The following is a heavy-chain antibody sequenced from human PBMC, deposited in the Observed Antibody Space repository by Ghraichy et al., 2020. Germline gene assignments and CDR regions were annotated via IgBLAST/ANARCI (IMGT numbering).Heavy chain of an antibody. Sequence: GGSLRLSCAASGFTFSNAWMSWVRQAPGKGLEWVGRIKSKTDGGTTDYAAPVKGRFTISRDDSKNTLYLQMNSLKTEDTAVYYCTIRPPLIVATIAVDYWGQGTLVTVSS. V-gene: IGHV3-15*01. CDR2: IKSKTDGGTT. CDR3: TIRPPLIVATIAVDY. CDR1: GFTFSNAW. D-gene: IGHD5-12*01. J-gene: IGHJ4*02.